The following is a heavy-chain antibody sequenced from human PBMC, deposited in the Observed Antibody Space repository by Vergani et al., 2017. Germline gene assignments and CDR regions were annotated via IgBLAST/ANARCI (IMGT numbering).Heavy chain of an antibody. CDR1: GGSISSYY. J-gene: IGHJ3*02. CDR2: IYYSGST. D-gene: IGHD3-22*01. Sequence: QVQLQESGPGLVKPSETLSLTCTVSGGSISSYYWSWIRQPPGKGLEWIGYIYYSGSTNYNPSLKSRVTISVDTSKNQFSLKLSSVTAADTAVYFCAREPLRTYDSSGYYFHDAFDIWGQGTMVTVSS. V-gene: IGHV4-59*01. CDR3: AREPLRTYDSSGYYFHDAFDI.